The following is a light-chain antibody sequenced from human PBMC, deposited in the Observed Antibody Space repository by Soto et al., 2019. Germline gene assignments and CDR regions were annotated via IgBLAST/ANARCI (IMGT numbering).Light chain of an antibody. J-gene: IGKJ1*01. V-gene: IGKV3-20*01. Sequence: DIVLTQSPATLSLSPGERATLSCRASQSVSSGYLAWYQQKPGQAPRLLIYGASSRATGIPDRFSGSESGTDFTLTISILEPEDFAVYYCQQYGTSPWTFGQGARVEFK. CDR1: QSVSSGY. CDR2: GAS. CDR3: QQYGTSPWT.